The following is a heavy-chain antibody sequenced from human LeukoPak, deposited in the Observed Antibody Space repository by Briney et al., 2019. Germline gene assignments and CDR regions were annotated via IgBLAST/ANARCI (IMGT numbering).Heavy chain of an antibody. D-gene: IGHD2-15*01. CDR2: IYYSGST. V-gene: IGHV4-31*03. Sequence: PSETLSLTCTVSGGPISSGGYYWSWIRQHPGKGLEWIGYIYYSGSTYYNPSLKSRVTISVDTSKNQFSLKLSSVTAADTAVYYCARDDRYCSGGSCYSWGSFDIWGQGTMVTVSS. CDR3: ARDDRYCSGGSCYSWGSFDI. J-gene: IGHJ3*02. CDR1: GGPISSGGYY.